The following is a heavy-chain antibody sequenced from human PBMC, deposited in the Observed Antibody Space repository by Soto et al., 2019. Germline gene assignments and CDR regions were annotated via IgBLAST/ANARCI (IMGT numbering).Heavy chain of an antibody. CDR1: GFTFSSYS. CDR2: ISSSSSTI. V-gene: IGHV3-48*02. CDR3: ARDRRRTSAAYYYGMDV. D-gene: IGHD2-2*01. J-gene: IGHJ6*02. Sequence: GGSLRLSCAASGFTFSSYSMNWVLQAPWKGLEWVSYISSSSSTIYYADSVKGRFTISRDNAKNSLYLQMNSLRDEDTAVYYCARDRRRTSAAYYYGMDVWGQGTTVTVSS.